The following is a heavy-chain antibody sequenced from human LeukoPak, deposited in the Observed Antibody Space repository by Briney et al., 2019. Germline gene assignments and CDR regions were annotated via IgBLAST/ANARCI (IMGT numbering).Heavy chain of an antibody. J-gene: IGHJ6*03. D-gene: IGHD3-10*01. CDR2: IYYTGST. V-gene: IGHV4-39*07. Sequence: SSETLSLTCTVSGGSISSSSYYWGWIRQPPGKGLEWIGNIYYTGSTYYNPSLKSRVTISVDTSKNQFSLKLSSVTAADTAVYYCASFGYYYYYMDVWGKGTTVTVSS. CDR3: ASFGYYYYYMDV. CDR1: GGSISSSSYY.